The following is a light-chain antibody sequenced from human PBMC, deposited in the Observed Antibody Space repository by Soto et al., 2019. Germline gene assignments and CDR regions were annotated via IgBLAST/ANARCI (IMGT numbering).Light chain of an antibody. CDR1: QSISSW. CDR2: KTS. V-gene: IGKV1-5*03. Sequence: DIQLTQSPSTLSASVGDRVTITSRASQSISSWLAWYQQKPGKAPKFLIYKTSDLESGVPSRFSGSGSGTEFTLTISSLQPDDFATYYCQYYNNYCWTFGQGTKVEI. CDR3: QYYNNYCWT. J-gene: IGKJ1*01.